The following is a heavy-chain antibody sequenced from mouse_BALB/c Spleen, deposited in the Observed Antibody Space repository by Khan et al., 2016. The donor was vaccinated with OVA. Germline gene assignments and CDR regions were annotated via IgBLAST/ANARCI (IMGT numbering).Heavy chain of an antibody. J-gene: IGHJ4*01. CDR2: IDPANGTT. V-gene: IGHV14-3*02. Sequence: VELQESGAELVKPGASVKFSCTASGFNIKDTYMHWVKQRPEQGLEWIGWIDPANGTTNYEPTFQGKAIITTDTSSNTAFLQLTSLTSEDTAIYYSAREYSMDYWGQGTSVTVSS. CDR3: AREYSMDY. CDR1: GFNIKDTY.